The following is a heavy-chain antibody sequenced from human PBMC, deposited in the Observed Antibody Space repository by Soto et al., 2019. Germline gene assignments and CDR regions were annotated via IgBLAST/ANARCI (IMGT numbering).Heavy chain of an antibody. Sequence: QVRLVQSGAEVRKPGSSVKVSCRASGGTLTSTLSNYAISWVRQAPGQGLEWMGGIIPMFGSTHYAQKFQARVTYTADESAATAFMELSRVRSDDSSVYYCARGANYSQISGFFFEFEYYSGMDVWGQGTTVTVSS. D-gene: IGHD3-22*01. V-gene: IGHV1-69*01. CDR1: GGTLTSTLSNYA. CDR3: ARGANYSQISGFFFEFEYYSGMDV. CDR2: IIPMFGST. J-gene: IGHJ6*02.